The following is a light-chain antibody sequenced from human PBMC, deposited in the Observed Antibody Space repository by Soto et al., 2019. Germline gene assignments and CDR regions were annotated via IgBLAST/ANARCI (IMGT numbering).Light chain of an antibody. CDR1: RSDVGGYNY. V-gene: IGLV2-14*01. J-gene: IGLJ3*02. Sequence: QSALTQPASVSGSPGQSITISCTGTRSDVGGYNYVSWYQQHPGKAPKLMIYEVSHRPSGVSNRFSGAKSGNTASLTISGLQAEDEADYYCISYTSSSTLVFGGGTKLTVL. CDR2: EVS. CDR3: ISYTSSSTLV.